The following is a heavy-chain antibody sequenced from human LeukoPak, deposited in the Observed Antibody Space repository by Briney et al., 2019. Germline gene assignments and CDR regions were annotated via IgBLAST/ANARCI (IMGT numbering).Heavy chain of an antibody. CDR1: GDSILTRTYY. CDR2: IYSSGST. Sequence: SETLSLTCTVSGDSILTRTYYWGWSRQSAGKGLEWIGRIYSSGSTNYNPSLKSRVTMSVDTSKNQFSLKLSSVTAADTAVYYCARGLKYSGTYGWFDPWGQGTPVTVSS. V-gene: IGHV4-4*07. J-gene: IGHJ5*02. CDR3: ARGLKYSGTYGWFDP. D-gene: IGHD1-26*01.